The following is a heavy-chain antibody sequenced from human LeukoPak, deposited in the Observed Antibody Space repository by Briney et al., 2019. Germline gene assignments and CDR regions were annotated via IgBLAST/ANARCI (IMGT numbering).Heavy chain of an antibody. J-gene: IGHJ3*02. CDR3: ARGVVVAPRSAFDI. CDR2: INQDGSEK. D-gene: IGHD2-2*01. V-gene: IGHV3-7*01. Sequence: GGSLILFCAASGFTFSSYWITWVRQAPGKGLEWVANINQDGSEKCYVDSVKGRFTISRDNAKNSLSLQMNSLRVEDTAVYYCARGVVVAPRSAFDIWGQGTMVTVSS. CDR1: GFTFSSYW.